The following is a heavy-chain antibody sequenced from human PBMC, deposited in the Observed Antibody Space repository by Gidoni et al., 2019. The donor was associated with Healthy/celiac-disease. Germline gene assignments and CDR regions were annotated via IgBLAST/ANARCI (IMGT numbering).Heavy chain of an antibody. D-gene: IGHD2-2*01. CDR3: ARDRADHCSSTSCLGYYYMDV. Sequence: EVQLVESGGGLVQPGGSLRLSCAASGFTLSSYSMNWVRQAPGKGLEWVSYISSSSSTIYYADSVKGRFTISRDNAKNSLYLQMNSLRAEDTAVYYCARDRADHCSSTSCLGYYYMDVWGKGTTVTVSS. CDR2: ISSSSSTI. CDR1: GFTLSSYS. V-gene: IGHV3-48*01. J-gene: IGHJ6*03.